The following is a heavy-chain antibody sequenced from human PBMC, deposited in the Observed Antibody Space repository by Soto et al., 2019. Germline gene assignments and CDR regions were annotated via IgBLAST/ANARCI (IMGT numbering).Heavy chain of an antibody. CDR2: ISSSSSYI. D-gene: IGHD2-8*01. CDR3: ARVSVNHFPPGY. J-gene: IGHJ4*02. V-gene: IGHV3-21*01. Sequence: PGGSLRLSCAASGFTFSSYSMNWVRQAPGKGLEWVSSISSSSSYIYYADSVKGRFTISRGNAKNSLYLQMNSLRAEDTAVYYCARVSVNHFPPGYWGQGTLVTVSS. CDR1: GFTFSSYS.